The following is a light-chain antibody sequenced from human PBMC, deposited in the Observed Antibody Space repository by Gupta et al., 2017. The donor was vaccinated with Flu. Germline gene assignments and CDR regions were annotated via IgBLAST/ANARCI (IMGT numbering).Light chain of an antibody. CDR3: QAWDSNTVV. J-gene: IGLJ2*01. CDR2: QDN. V-gene: IGLV3-1*01. CDR1: ILGNRF. Sequence: SYDMTQPPSVSVSPRQTASITCSGDILGNRFVCWYQQKPGQSPVLVVYQDNKRPSGIPVRCSGSNSGNTATLTISGTRAMDEAYYYCQAWDSNTVVFGRGTTLTVL.